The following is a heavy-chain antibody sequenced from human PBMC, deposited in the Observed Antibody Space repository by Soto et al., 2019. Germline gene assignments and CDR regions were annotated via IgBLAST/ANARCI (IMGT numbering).Heavy chain of an antibody. CDR3: ARRWGSSSSGNGNFDY. D-gene: IGHD6-6*01. V-gene: IGHV4-34*01. CDR2: INHSGST. CDR1: GGSFSGYY. J-gene: IGHJ4*02. Sequence: QVQLQQWGAGLLKPSETLSLTCAVYGGSFSGYYWSWIRQPPGKGLEWIGEINHSGSTNYNPSLKGRFTIAADTSKNQFARKLGSVIAANTAVYYCARRWGSSSSGNGNFDYWGQGTLVTVSS.